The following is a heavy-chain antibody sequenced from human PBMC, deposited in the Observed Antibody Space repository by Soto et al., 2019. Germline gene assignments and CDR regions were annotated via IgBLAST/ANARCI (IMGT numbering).Heavy chain of an antibody. V-gene: IGHV1-3*01. CDR1: GYTFTSYA. D-gene: IGHD3-10*01. CDR2: INAGNGNT. J-gene: IGHJ3*02. CDR3: ASGGVNGSGRDISGYAAFDI. Sequence: ASVKVSCKASGYTFTSYAMHWVRQAPGQRLEWMGWINAGNGNTKYSQKFQGRVTITRDTSASTAYMELSSLRSEDTAVYYCASGGVNGSGRDISGYAAFDIWGQGTMVTVSS.